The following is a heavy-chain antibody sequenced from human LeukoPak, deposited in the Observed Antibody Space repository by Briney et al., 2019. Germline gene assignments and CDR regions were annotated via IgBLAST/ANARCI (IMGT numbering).Heavy chain of an antibody. CDR2: ISSSSRTR. CDR3: ARGHSTSGAFDY. D-gene: IGHD2-2*01. J-gene: IGHJ4*02. Sequence: PGGSLRLSCAASGFNFSTYNVNWVRQAPGKGLDWVSYISSSSRTRYYADSVKGRFTISRDNAKNSLYLQLNSLRAEDTALYHCARGHSTSGAFDYWGQGTLVTVSS. CDR1: GFNFSTYN. V-gene: IGHV3-48*04.